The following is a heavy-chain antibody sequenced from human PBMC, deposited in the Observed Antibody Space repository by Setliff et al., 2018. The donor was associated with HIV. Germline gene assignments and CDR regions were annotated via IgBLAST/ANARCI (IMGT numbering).Heavy chain of an antibody. CDR1: GFSFSYAW. Sequence: GGSLRLSCAASGFSFSYAWMNWVRQAPGKGLEWVSAISGSGDSTYYADSVKGRFTISRDNSKNTVYLQMNSLRAEDKAVYYCAKGSRVAGYYFDPWGQGTLVTVSS. J-gene: IGHJ4*02. CDR2: ISGSGDST. V-gene: IGHV3-23*01. D-gene: IGHD6-19*01. CDR3: AKGSRVAGYYFDP.